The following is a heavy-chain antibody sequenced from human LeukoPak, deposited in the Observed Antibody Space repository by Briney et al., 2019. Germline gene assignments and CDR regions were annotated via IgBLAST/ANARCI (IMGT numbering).Heavy chain of an antibody. J-gene: IGHJ6*03. D-gene: IGHD1-14*01. CDR3: ARVAPESAVTWRYYYYYMDV. CDR2: IIPIFGTA. V-gene: IGHV1-69*05. Sequence: SVKVSCKASGYTFTGYYMHWVRQAPGQGLEWMGGIIPIFGTANYAQKFQGRVTITTDESTSTAYMELSSLRSEDTAVYYCARVAPESAVTWRYYYYYMDVWGKGTTVTVSS. CDR1: GYTFTGYY.